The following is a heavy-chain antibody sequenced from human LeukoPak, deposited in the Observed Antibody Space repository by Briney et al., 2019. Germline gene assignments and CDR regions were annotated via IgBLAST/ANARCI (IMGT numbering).Heavy chain of an antibody. CDR2: ITGSDDRT. J-gene: IGHJ4*02. V-gene: IGHV3-23*01. Sequence: GGSLRLSCAASGFTFSSDAMTWVRQAPGEGLEWVSTITGSDDRTYYADSVKGRFSISRDYSKNTVHLQLNSLRAEDTAMYYCAKGPQLYSGYHPDYWGQGTLVTVSS. CDR3: AKGPQLYSGYHPDY. CDR1: GFTFSSDA. D-gene: IGHD5-12*01.